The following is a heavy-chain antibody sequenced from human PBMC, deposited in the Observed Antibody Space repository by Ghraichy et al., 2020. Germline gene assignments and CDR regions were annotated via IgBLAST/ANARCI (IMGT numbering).Heavy chain of an antibody. V-gene: IGHV3-11*01. J-gene: IGHJ1*01. CDR2: ISSSGSTI. Sequence: GGSLRLSCAASGFTFSDYYMSWIRQAPGKGLEWVSYISSSGSTIYYADSVKGRFTISRDNAKNSLYLQMNSLRAEDTAVYYCARGNSGGDYAVQLFQHWGQGTLVTVSS. D-gene: IGHD4-17*01. CDR1: GFTFSDYY. CDR3: ARGNSGGDYAVQLFQH.